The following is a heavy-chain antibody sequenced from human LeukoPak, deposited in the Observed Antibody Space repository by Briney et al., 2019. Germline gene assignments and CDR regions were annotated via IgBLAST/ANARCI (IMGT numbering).Heavy chain of an antibody. J-gene: IGHJ6*03. CDR2: IYYSGST. D-gene: IGHD5-12*01. V-gene: IGHV4-59*01. Sequence: SETLSLTCNVSGGSIRNYSWSWIRQTPGKGLEWIGYIYYSGSTHYNPSLKSRVTISVDTSKNQVSLKLRSVTAADTAVYYCARTTEGYAGGPGYSYYYYMDVWGKGTTVTISS. CDR3: ARTTEGYAGGPGYSYYYYMDV. CDR1: GGSIRNYS.